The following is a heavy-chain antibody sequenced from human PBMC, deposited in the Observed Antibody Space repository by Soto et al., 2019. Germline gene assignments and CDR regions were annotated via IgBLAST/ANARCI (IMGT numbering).Heavy chain of an antibody. Sequence: EVQLVESGGGFVQPGGSLRLSCTTSGFSFSTYSMSWVRQAPGKGLEWVSHVGSSGTTIYHADSVKGRFTVSRDNAKKSLYLEMSSLRDEDTAVYQCARVSLGELSLEYWGQGTLVTVSS. CDR2: VGSSGTTI. V-gene: IGHV3-48*02. J-gene: IGHJ4*02. CDR3: ARVSLGELSLEY. D-gene: IGHD3-16*02. CDR1: GFSFSTYS.